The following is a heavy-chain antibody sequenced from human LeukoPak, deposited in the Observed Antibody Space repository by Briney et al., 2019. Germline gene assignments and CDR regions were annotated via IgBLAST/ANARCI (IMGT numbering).Heavy chain of an antibody. CDR2: ISSSSSTI. V-gene: IGHV3-48*04. D-gene: IGHD2-2*01. J-gene: IGHJ3*02. CDR3: ARDIVVVPAAEKAFDI. CDR1: GFTFSSYA. Sequence: GGSLRLSCAASGFTFSSYAMHWVRQAPGKGLEWVSYISSSSSTIYYADSVKGRFTISRDNAKNSLYLQMNSLRAEDTAVYYCARDIVVVPAAEKAFDIWGQGTMVTVSS.